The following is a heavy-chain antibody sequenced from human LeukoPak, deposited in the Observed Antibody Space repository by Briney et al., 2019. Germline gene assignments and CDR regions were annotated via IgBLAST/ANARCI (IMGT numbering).Heavy chain of an antibody. CDR2: IHYGANT. CDR1: GVSITSSSYY. D-gene: IGHD2-21*02. CDR3: ARNDAKMVTVDY. J-gene: IGHJ4*02. Sequence: PSETLSLTCTVSGVSITSSSYYWGWIRQPPGEGPEWIGSIHYGANTYRNPSLKSRVTISMDTSKNHFSLSLSSVTAADTAVYYCARNDAKMVTVDYWGQGTLVTVSS. V-gene: IGHV4-39*02.